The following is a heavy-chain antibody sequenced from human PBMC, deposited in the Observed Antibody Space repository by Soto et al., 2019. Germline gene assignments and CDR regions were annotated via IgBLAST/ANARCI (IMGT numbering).Heavy chain of an antibody. CDR2: INPSGGST. CDR1: GYTFTSYY. D-gene: IGHD3-16*01. CDR3: ARDSSIMICFFDYYYSMDV. J-gene: IGHJ6*02. Sequence: GASVKVSFKASGYTFTSYYMHWWRQAPGQGLEWMGIINPSGGSTSYAQKFQGRVTMTRDTSTSTVYMELSSLRSGDTAVYFCARDSSIMICFFDYYYSMDVWGQGNTV. V-gene: IGHV1-46*01.